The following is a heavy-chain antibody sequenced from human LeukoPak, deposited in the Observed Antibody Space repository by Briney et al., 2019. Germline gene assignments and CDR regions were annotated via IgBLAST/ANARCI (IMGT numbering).Heavy chain of an antibody. CDR1: RFTFRSYS. CDR3: ARDPSYYYGSGSFYNRNWFDP. D-gene: IGHD3-10*01. Sequence: GGSLRLSCAASRFTFRSYSMNWVRQAPGKGLEWVSYISSSSSSIYYADSVKGRFTISRDNAKDSLYLQMNSLRHEDTAVYYCARDPSYYYGSGSFYNRNWFDPSGQGTLVTVSS. CDR2: ISSSSSSI. V-gene: IGHV3-48*02. J-gene: IGHJ5*02.